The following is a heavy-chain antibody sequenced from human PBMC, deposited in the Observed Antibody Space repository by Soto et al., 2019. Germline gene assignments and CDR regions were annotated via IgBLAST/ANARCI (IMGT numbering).Heavy chain of an antibody. D-gene: IGHD6-19*01. CDR2: MSGTGGST. CDR3: AKAGFSSGWSPSYFYY. Sequence: EVQLLESGGGLVQPGRSLRLSCAASGFTFSSYAMNWVRQAPGKGLEWVSAMSGTGGSTYYADSVKGRFTLSRDNSKNTLYLQMSSLRVEDTAVFYCAKAGFSSGWSPSYFYYGGQGTLVTVSS. J-gene: IGHJ4*02. CDR1: GFTFSSYA. V-gene: IGHV3-23*01.